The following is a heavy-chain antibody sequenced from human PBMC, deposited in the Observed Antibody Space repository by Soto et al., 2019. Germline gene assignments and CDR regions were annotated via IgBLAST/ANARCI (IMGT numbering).Heavy chain of an antibody. J-gene: IGHJ5*02. D-gene: IGHD2-15*01. CDR2: ISGYNGNT. Sequence: QVQLVQSGAEVKKPGASVRVSCKASGYTFTSYGISWVRQAPGQGLEWMGWISGYNGNTNYAQKLQGRFTMTKDTSTSTANMELRSLRSDDTAVYYCARGYCSGGSCYTGWFDPWGQGTLVTVSS. CDR1: GYTFTSYG. V-gene: IGHV1-18*01. CDR3: ARGYCSGGSCYTGWFDP.